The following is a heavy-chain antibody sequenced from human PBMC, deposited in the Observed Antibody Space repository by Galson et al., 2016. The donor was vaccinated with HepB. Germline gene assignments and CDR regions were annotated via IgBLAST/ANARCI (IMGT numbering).Heavy chain of an antibody. J-gene: IGHJ3*02. CDR2: IWYDESNK. CDR1: GFNFGNFG. CDR3: ARHPGGQWDDRFDI. Sequence: SLRLSCAASGFNFGNFGMHWVRQAPGKGLEWVAVIWYDESNKAYGDSVKGRFTISRDNSNSALYLHMNGLRVEDTAVYYCARHPGGQWDDRFDIWGQGTVVTVSP. D-gene: IGHD1-26*01. V-gene: IGHV3-33*01.